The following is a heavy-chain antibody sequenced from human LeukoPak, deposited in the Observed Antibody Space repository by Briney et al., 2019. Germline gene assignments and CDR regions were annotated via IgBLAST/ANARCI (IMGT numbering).Heavy chain of an antibody. J-gene: IGHJ4*02. Sequence: PGGSLRLSCAASGFTFSDYYMSWIRQAPGKGLEWVSYISSSGSTIYYADSVKGRFTISRDNAKNSLYLQMNSLRAEDTAVYYCARVNCDYYGSGSYYTDQCPIYFDYWGQGTLVTVSS. CDR3: ARVNCDYYGSGSYYTDQCPIYFDY. D-gene: IGHD3-10*01. CDR1: GFTFSDYY. V-gene: IGHV3-11*04. CDR2: ISSSGSTI.